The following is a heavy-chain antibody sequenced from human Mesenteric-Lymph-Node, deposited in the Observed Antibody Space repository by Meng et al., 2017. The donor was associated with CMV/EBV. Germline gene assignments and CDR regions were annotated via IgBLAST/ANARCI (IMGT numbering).Heavy chain of an antibody. CDR2: IKQDGGEK. D-gene: IGHD6-19*01. CDR3: AKDINGYSSGGGDY. V-gene: IGHV3-7*03. Sequence: GESLKISCAASGFSFSSYWMSWVRQAPGKGLEWVANIKQDGGEKNYVDSVKGRFTISRDNAKNSLYLQMNSLRAEDTALYYCAKDINGYSSGGGDYWGQGTLVTVSS. J-gene: IGHJ4*02. CDR1: GFSFSSYW.